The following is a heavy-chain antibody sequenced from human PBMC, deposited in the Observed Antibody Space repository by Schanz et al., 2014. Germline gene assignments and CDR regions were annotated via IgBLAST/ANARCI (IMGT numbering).Heavy chain of an antibody. D-gene: IGHD6-13*01. Sequence: QVQLEQSGAEVKKPGASVKVSCKTSGYAFSDYGITWVRQAPGQGLEWMGMINPSGGSTTYAQKFQGRVTMTRDTSTSTVYMELSSLRSEDTAVYYCARDGVDAAAGGNYWGQGTLVTVSS. J-gene: IGHJ4*02. CDR1: GYAFSDYG. CDR3: ARDGVDAAAGGNY. V-gene: IGHV1-46*03. CDR2: INPSGGST.